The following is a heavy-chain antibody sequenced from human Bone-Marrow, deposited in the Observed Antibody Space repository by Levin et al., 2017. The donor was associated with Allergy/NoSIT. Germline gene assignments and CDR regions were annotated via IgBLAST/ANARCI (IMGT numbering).Heavy chain of an antibody. V-gene: IGHV3-49*03. CDR3: SRLNSSRLYYFDS. Sequence: GGSLRLSCTAFGFTFRDYAICWFRQAPGKGLEWVGCISSKDYGGTTEYAASVKGRFTMSRDDSKTTAYLQMSGLKIADTAVYHCSRLNSSRLYYFDSWGQGTTVAV. CDR1: GFTFRDYA. CDR2: ISSKDYGGTT. D-gene: IGHD6-13*01. J-gene: IGHJ6*02.